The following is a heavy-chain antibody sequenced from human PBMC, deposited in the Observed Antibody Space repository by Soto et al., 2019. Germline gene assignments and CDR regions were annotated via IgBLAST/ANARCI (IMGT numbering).Heavy chain of an antibody. CDR1: GGSISSSSYY. J-gene: IGHJ6*03. CDR3: ARTGRHTVPNYYYYYMDV. Sequence: SETLSLTCTVSGGSISSSSYYWGWIRQPPGKGLEWIGSIYYSGSTYYNPSLKSRVTISVDTSKNQFSLKLSSVTAADTAVYYCARTGRHTVPNYYYYYMDVWGKGTTVTVSS. V-gene: IGHV4-39*01. D-gene: IGHD4-17*01. CDR2: IYYSGST.